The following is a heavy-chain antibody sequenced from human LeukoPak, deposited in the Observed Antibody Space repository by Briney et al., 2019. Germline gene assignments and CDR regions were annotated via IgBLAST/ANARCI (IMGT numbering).Heavy chain of an antibody. CDR3: AKCGNSGCHLIDY. CDR2: IKSKTDGGTT. D-gene: IGHD5-12*01. J-gene: IGHJ4*02. CDR1: GFTFSNAW. Sequence: TGGSLRLSCAASGFTFSNAWMSWVRQAPEKGLDWVGRIKSKTDGGTTEYAAPVKGRSTISRDNSKSTLYLQMASLRAEDTAVYYCAKCGNSGCHLIDYWGQGTLVTVSS. V-gene: IGHV3-15*01.